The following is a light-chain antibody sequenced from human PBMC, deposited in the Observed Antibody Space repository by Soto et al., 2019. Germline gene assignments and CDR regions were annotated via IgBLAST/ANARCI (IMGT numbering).Light chain of an antibody. CDR2: DVS. CDR1: NSDVGAYNY. J-gene: IGLJ1*01. Sequence: SVLAQPASLSGAPGQSIAISRPGTNSDVGAYNYVSWYQQPPGKAPKLMIYDVSNRPSGVSDRFSGSKSGNTASLTISGLQTEDEADYYCKSYTTTSTYVFGTGTKVTVL. CDR3: KSYTTTSTYV. V-gene: IGLV2-14*01.